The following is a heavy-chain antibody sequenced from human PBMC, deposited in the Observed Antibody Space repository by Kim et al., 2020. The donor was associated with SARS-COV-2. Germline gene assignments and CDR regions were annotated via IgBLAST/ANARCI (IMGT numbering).Heavy chain of an antibody. CDR3: AKGSSNWYPRDWFDP. V-gene: IGHV3-23*01. J-gene: IGHJ5*02. D-gene: IGHD6-13*01. Sequence: ADSVTVRFTITRDNSKNSLYLQMNRLRVEDTAVYYCAKGSSNWYPRDWFDPWGQGTLVIVSS.